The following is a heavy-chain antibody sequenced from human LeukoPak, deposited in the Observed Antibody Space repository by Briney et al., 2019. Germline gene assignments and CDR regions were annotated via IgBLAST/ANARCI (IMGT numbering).Heavy chain of an antibody. CDR2: IKQDGSEK. V-gene: IGHV3-7*03. D-gene: IGHD2-2*01. CDR1: GFTFSSYW. J-gene: IGHJ5*02. CDR3: ARVEGGYYSSTSCYADWFDP. Sequence: GGSLRLSCAASGFTFSSYWMSWVRQAPGKGLEWVANIKQDGSEKYYVDSVKGRFTISRDNAKNSLYLQMNSLRAEDTAVYYCARVEGGYYSSTSCYADWFDPWGQGTLVTVSS.